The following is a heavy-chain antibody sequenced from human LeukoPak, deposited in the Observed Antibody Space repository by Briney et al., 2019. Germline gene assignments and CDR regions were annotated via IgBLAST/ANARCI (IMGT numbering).Heavy chain of an antibody. D-gene: IGHD2-2*03. J-gene: IGHJ6*02. CDR1: GGTFSSYA. V-gene: IGHV1-69*13. CDR3: ARGGYCSSTSCLRLYYSYYSGMDV. CDR2: IIPIFGTA. Sequence: SVKVSCKASGGTFSSYAISWVRQAPGQGLEWMGVIIPIFGTANYAQKFQGRVTITADESTSTAYMELSSLRSEDTAVYYCARGGYCSSTSCLRLYYSYYSGMDVWGQGTTVTVSS.